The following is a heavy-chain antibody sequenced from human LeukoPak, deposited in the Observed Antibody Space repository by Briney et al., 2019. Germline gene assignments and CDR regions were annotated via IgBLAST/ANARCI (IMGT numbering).Heavy chain of an antibody. V-gene: IGHV4-34*01. D-gene: IGHD3-3*01. Sequence: SETLSLTCAVYGGSFSGYYWSWIRQPPGKGLEWIGEINHSGSTNYNPSLKSRVTISADTSKNQFSLKLSSVTAADTAVYYCARARITIFGVGTFDYWGQGTLVTVSS. J-gene: IGHJ4*02. CDR3: ARARITIFGVGTFDY. CDR1: GGSFSGYY. CDR2: INHSGST.